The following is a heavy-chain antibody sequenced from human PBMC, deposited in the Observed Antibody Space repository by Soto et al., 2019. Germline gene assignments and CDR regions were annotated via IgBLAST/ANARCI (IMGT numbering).Heavy chain of an antibody. V-gene: IGHV1-8*01. Sequence: QVQLVQSGAEVRKPGASVRVSCKASGYSFTGHDVNWVRQASGHGLEWMGLMNPKSGGTGYAQKFQGRVTMTRDNSINTAYRDLSGLTSQNTAGYYCVKVAELISGYDHAMDVWGQGTTVNVSS. D-gene: IGHD5-12*01. J-gene: IGHJ6*02. CDR3: VKVAELISGYDHAMDV. CDR2: MNPKSGGT. CDR1: GYSFTGHD.